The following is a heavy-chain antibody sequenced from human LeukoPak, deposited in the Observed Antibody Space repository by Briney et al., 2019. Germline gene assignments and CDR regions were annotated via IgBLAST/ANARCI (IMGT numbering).Heavy chain of an antibody. Sequence: GGSLRLSCAASGFTFSSYAMSWVRQAPGKGLEWVSAISGSGGSTYYADSVKGRFTISRDNPKNTLYLQMNSLRAEDTAVYYCAKDGPGGDLGDYFDYWGQGTLVTVSS. CDR1: GFTFSSYA. V-gene: IGHV3-23*01. CDR2: ISGSGGST. J-gene: IGHJ4*02. CDR3: AKDGPGGDLGDYFDY. D-gene: IGHD2-21*02.